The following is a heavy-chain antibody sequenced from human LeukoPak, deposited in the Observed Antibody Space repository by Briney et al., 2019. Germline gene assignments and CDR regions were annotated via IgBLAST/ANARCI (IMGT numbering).Heavy chain of an antibody. D-gene: IGHD3-3*01. CDR3: ARDVDDGFDY. CDR2: INAGNGNT. V-gene: IGHV1-3*01. CDR1: GYTFTNYT. J-gene: IGHJ4*02. Sequence: GASVKVSCKASGYTFTNYTMHWVRQAPGQRLEWMGCINAGNGNTKYSQKFQGRVTITRDTSATTAYIELSSLRSEDTAVYYCARDVDDGFDYWGQGTLVTVSS.